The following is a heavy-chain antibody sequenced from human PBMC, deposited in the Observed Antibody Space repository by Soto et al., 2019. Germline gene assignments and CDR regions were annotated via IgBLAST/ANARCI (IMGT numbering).Heavy chain of an antibody. V-gene: IGHV4-31*03. Sequence: QVQLQESGPGLVKPSQTLSLTCTVSGGSISSGGYYWSWIRQHPGKGLEWIGYIYYSGSTYYNPSLKRRVTISVDTSKNQFALKLSSVTAADTAVYYCARRPTWIQGAFDIWGQVTMVPVSS. D-gene: IGHD5-18*01. CDR1: GGSISSGGYY. CDR3: ARRPTWIQGAFDI. CDR2: IYYSGST. J-gene: IGHJ3*02.